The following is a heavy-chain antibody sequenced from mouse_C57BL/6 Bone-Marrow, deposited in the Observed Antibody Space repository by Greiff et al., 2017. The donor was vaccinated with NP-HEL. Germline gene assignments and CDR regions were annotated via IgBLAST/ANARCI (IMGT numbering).Heavy chain of an antibody. CDR1: GYSFTGYY. J-gene: IGHJ2*01. CDR3: ARLLRRYCDY. CDR2: INPSTGGT. Sequence: VQLKESGPELVKPGASVKISCKASGYSFTGYYMNWVKQSPEKSLEWIGEINPSTGGTTYNQKFKAKATLTVDKSSSTAYMQLKSLTSEDSAVYYCARLLRRYCDYWGQGTTLTVSS. D-gene: IGHD1-1*01. V-gene: IGHV1-42*01.